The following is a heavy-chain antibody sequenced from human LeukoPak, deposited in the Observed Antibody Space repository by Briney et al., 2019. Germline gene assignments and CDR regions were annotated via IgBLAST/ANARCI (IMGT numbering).Heavy chain of an antibody. CDR1: GGPFNSGNFF. Sequence: PSETLSLTCHVSGGPFNSGNFFWTWLRQPAGTGLEWIGRIYSRGTANYNRSLKGRVTISMDTSKNQVSLEVYSATAADTAVYFCASSRVSTPPYNFGMDVWGQGTTVIVSS. V-gene: IGHV4-61*02. CDR3: ASSRVSTPPYNFGMDV. D-gene: IGHD4-23*01. J-gene: IGHJ6*02. CDR2: IYSRGTA.